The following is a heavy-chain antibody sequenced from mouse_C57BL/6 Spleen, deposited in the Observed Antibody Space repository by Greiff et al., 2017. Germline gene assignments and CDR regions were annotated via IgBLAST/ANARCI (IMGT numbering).Heavy chain of an antibody. Sequence: QVQLQQSGPELVKPGASVKISCKASGYSFTSYYIHWVKQRPGQGLEWIGWIYPGSGNTKYNEKFKGKATLTADKSSSTAYMQLSSLTSEDSAVYYCARNYGNYPYFDYWGQGTTLTVSS. V-gene: IGHV1-66*01. CDR3: ARNYGNYPYFDY. CDR2: IYPGSGNT. D-gene: IGHD2-1*01. J-gene: IGHJ2*01. CDR1: GYSFTSYY.